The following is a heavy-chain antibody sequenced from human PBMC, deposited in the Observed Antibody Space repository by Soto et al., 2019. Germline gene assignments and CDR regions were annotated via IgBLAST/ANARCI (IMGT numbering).Heavy chain of an antibody. CDR2: IYYSGST. V-gene: IGHV4-4*02. CDR1: GGSISGRNW. Sequence: SETLSLTCVVSGGSISGRNWWSWVRQSPCKGLELIGEIYYSGSTNYNPSLKSRVSISADNSKNHISLNLSFVTVADTAVYYCASSGAVGGPVPLRGGDWFDPWGREPRSPSPQ. D-gene: IGHD2-2*01. CDR3: ASSGAVGGPVPLRGGDWFDP. J-gene: IGHJ5*02.